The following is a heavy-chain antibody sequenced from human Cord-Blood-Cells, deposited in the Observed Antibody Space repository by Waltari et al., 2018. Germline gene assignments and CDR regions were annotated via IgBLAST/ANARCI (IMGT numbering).Heavy chain of an antibody. J-gene: IGHJ6*02. CDR1: GGSVSSGSYS. D-gene: IGHD6-13*01. V-gene: IGHV4-61*01. CDR3: ARGQAAYYYYYGMDV. Sequence: QVQLQESGPGLVKPSETLSLTCTVSGGSVSSGSYSWSWIRQPPGKGLAWIGYIYYSGSTNYNPSLKSRVTISVDTSKNQFSLKLSSVTAADTAVYYCARGQAAYYYYYGMDVWGQGTTVTVSS. CDR2: IYYSGST.